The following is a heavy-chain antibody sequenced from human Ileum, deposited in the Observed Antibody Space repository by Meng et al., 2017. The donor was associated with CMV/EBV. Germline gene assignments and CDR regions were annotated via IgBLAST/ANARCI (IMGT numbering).Heavy chain of an antibody. V-gene: IGHV4-34*01. J-gene: IGHJ4*02. CDR1: DASFSDFY. CDR2: IHPSGST. CDR3: ARGQDNHKGGVH. D-gene: IGHD1-14*01. Sequence: WGARLLEPSGALSLTSDVYDASFSDFYWSWTRHLPGKGLEWIGEIHPSGSTHYNPSLESRVSISVHMSNNQFSLKVSSVTAADTAVYYCARGQDNHKGGVHWGQGTLVTVSS.